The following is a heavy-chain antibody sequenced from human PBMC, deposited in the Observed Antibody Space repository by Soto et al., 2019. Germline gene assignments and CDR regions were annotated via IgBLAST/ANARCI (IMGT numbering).Heavy chain of an antibody. V-gene: IGHV3-7*03. CDR1: GFTFSNFW. J-gene: IGHJ4*02. Sequence: EVLVVESGGGLVQPGGSLRLSCEASGFTFSNFWMTWVRQAPGKGLEWVANIKHDGSEENYLDSVKGRFTISRDNTKNLVYLQMNSLRADDTAVYYCARRSSGRLTTAWAPLDWWGQGTLVTVSS. CDR2: IKHDGSEE. D-gene: IGHD2-21*01. CDR3: ARRSSGRLTTAWAPLDW.